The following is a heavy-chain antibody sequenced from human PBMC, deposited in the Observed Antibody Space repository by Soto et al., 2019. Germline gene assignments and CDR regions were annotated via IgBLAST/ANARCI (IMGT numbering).Heavy chain of an antibody. CDR2: ISAYNGNT. J-gene: IGHJ6*03. Sequence: ASVKVSCKASGYTFTSYGISWVRQAPGQGVEGVGWISAYNGNTNYAQKLQGRVTMTTEPSTSTAYKELRSLRSVDTAVYYCARPAGTFGGVIANYYYYMDVWGKGTTVTVSS. CDR1: GYTFTSYG. CDR3: ARPAGTFGGVIANYYYYMDV. D-gene: IGHD3-16*02. V-gene: IGHV1-18*01.